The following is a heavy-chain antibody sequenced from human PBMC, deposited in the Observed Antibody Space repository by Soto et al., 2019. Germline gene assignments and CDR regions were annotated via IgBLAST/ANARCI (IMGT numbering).Heavy chain of an antibody. J-gene: IGHJ4*02. D-gene: IGHD2-21*02. V-gene: IGHV4-30-4*01. Sequence: QVQLQESGPGLVKPSQTLSLTCTVSGGSISSGDYYWSWIRQPPGKGLEWIGYIYYIGSTYYNPSLKSRVTISVDPSKNQFSLKLSSVTAADTAVYYCARDLGWGVVTGYFDYWGQGTLVTVSS. CDR2: IYYIGST. CDR1: GGSISSGDYY. CDR3: ARDLGWGVVTGYFDY.